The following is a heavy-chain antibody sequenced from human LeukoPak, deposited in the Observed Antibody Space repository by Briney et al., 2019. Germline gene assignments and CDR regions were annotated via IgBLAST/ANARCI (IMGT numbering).Heavy chain of an antibody. CDR3: ARMVVPHRFDY. Sequence: PGGSLRLSSAAPGFTFMDYYMSSIRQAPGKGLWWLSYITGSGRTIYYAESVKSPFSISRDDAKNSLSLKMNSLRAEDTAVYYCARMVVPHRFDYWGQGNLVSVSS. J-gene: IGHJ4*02. CDR2: ITGSGRTI. V-gene: IGHV3-11*01. CDR1: GFTFMDYY. D-gene: IGHD2-2*01.